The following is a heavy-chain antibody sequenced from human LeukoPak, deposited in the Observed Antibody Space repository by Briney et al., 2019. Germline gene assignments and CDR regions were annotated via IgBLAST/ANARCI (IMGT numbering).Heavy chain of an antibody. D-gene: IGHD5-24*01. Sequence: GGSLRLSCAASGFTINNYWMHWVRQAPGKGLVWVSRINSDGRRPDYADSVKGRFTISRDNAKNTLYLQMNSLRAEDTAVYYCVRVRRDGSPGAFDIWGQGTMVTVSS. CDR2: INSDGRRP. J-gene: IGHJ3*02. CDR3: VRVRRDGSPGAFDI. V-gene: IGHV3-74*01. CDR1: GFTINNYW.